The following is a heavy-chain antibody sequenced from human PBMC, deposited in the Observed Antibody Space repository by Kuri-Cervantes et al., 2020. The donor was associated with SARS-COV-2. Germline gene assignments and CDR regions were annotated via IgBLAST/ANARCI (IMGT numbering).Heavy chain of an antibody. CDR2: INHSGST. D-gene: IGHD6-19*01. CDR3: ARGGRIAVAGILLPLYYYGMDV. J-gene: IGHJ6*02. CDR1: GGSFSGYY. Sequence: SQTLSLTCAVYGGSFSGYYWSWIRQPPGKGLEWIGEINHSGSTNYNPSLKSRVTISVDTSKNQFSLKLGSVTAADTAVYYCARGGRIAVAGILLPLYYYGMDVWGQGTTVTVSS. V-gene: IGHV4-34*01.